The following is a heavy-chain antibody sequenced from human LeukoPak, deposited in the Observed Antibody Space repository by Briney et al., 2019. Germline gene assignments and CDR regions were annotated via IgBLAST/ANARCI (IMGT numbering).Heavy chain of an antibody. CDR3: ARGCSGGSCYSGFSDFDY. CDR1: GYTFTSYA. V-gene: IGHV7-4-1*02. Sequence: ASVKVSCKASGYTFTSYAMNWVRQAPGQGLEWMGWINTNTGNPTYAQGFTGRFVFSLDTSVSTAYLQISSLKAEDTAVYYCARGCSGGSCYSGFSDFDYWGQGTLVTVSS. CDR2: INTNTGNP. D-gene: IGHD2-15*01. J-gene: IGHJ4*02.